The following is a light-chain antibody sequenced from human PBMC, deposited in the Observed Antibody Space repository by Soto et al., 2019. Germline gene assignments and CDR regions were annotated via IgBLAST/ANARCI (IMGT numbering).Light chain of an antibody. CDR2: GAS. J-gene: IGKJ2*01. CDR1: QSVSSSY. CDR3: QQYGSSPPYT. Sequence: EIVLTQSPGTLSLSPGERATLSCRASQSVSSSYLAWYQQKPGQDPRLLIYGASSRATGIPDRFSGSGSGTDFTLTISRLEPEDFAVYYCQQYGSSPPYTFDQGTKLEIK. V-gene: IGKV3-20*01.